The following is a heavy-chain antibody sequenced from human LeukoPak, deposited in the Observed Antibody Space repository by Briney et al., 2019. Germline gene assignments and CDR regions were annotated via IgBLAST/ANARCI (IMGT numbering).Heavy chain of an antibody. CDR3: ASRNLFQH. D-gene: IGHD1-14*01. CDR2: IKYDGSDQ. Sequence: GGSLRLSCAVSGFSFSGYWMSWVRQAPGKGLEWVANIKYDGSDQYYVDSVKGRFTISRDNAKNSLSLQMSSLRAEDTAVYYCASRNLFQHWGQGTLVTVSS. CDR1: GFSFSGYW. V-gene: IGHV3-7*01. J-gene: IGHJ1*01.